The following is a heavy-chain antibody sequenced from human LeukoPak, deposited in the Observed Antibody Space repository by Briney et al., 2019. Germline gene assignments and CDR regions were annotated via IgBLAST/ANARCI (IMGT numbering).Heavy chain of an antibody. D-gene: IGHD5-24*01. Sequence: GSSVTVSCKASGGTFSIYGINWVRQAPGQGLEWMGRIILMLGLADYAQNFQGRVTMTTDTSTSTAYMELRSLRSDDTAVYYCASGDGYNHWGQGTLVTVSS. CDR2: IILMLGLA. CDR3: ASGDGYNH. V-gene: IGHV1-69*04. J-gene: IGHJ5*02. CDR1: GGTFSIYG.